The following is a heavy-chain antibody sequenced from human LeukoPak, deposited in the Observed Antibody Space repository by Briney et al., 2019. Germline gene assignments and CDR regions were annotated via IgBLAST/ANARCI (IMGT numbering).Heavy chain of an antibody. CDR3: ASDWALGQGRMFDH. V-gene: IGHV4-39*07. D-gene: IGHD3-16*01. Sequence: SETLSLTCVVSGGSLISTDHHWGWIRQTPGKGLEWIGSMSHSGTTYYNPSLMSRVTMSVDTSKNYFSLQLSSVTAADTAVYFCASDWALGQGRMFDHWGQGTLVTVSS. CDR1: GGSLISTDHH. CDR2: MSHSGTT. J-gene: IGHJ4*02.